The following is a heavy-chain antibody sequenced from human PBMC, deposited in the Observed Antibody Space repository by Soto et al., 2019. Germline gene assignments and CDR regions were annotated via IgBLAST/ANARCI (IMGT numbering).Heavy chain of an antibody. CDR1: GGTFSSYT. Sequence: SVKVSCKASGGTFSSYTISWVRQAPGQGLEWMGRIIPILGIANYAQKFQGRVTITADKSTSTAYMELSSLRSEDTAVYYCVAGGTRWLQSPFDYWGQGTLVTVSS. CDR3: VAGGTRWLQSPFDY. J-gene: IGHJ4*02. CDR2: IIPILGIA. V-gene: IGHV1-69*02. D-gene: IGHD1-1*01.